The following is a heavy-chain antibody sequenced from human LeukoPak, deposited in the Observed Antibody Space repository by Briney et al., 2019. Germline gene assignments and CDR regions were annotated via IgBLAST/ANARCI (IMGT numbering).Heavy chain of an antibody. CDR2: IYSSGGT. J-gene: IGHJ4*02. CDR3: ARRSWYVDY. CDR1: GGSISTYY. Sequence: PSETLSLTCTVSGGSISTYYWSWIRQPPGKGLEWIGYIYSSGGTNYNPSLKSRVTISEDTSKNQISLKLKSVTAAGTAVYYCARRSWYVDYWGQGTLVTVSS. V-gene: IGHV4-59*08. D-gene: IGHD6-13*01.